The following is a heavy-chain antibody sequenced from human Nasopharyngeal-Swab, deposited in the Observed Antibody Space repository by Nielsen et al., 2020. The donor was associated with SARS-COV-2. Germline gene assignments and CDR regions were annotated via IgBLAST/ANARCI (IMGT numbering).Heavy chain of an antibody. V-gene: IGHV4-39*07. CDR2: IYYSGST. CDR3: ARIVDTAMHFDY. Sequence: GSLRLSCTVSGVSISSSSYYWGWIRQPPGKGLEWIGSIYYSGSTYYNPSLKSRVTISVDTSKNQFSLNLRSVTAADMAVYYCARIVDTAMHFDYWGQGALVTVSS. CDR1: GVSISSSSYY. J-gene: IGHJ4*02. D-gene: IGHD5-18*01.